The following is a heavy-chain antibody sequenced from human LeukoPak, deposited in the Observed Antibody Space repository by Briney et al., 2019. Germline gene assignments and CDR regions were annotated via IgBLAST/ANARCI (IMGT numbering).Heavy chain of an antibody. J-gene: IGHJ4*02. D-gene: IGHD6-19*01. Sequence: PGGSLRLSCAASGFTFGTYWMGWVRHAPGKGMEWVANIKQDGTEKSYVDSVKGRFTISRDNVKNSVYLQMHSLRADDTAIYYCVRDPYGTAVAGSSGLGHWGQGTLVTVSS. CDR2: IKQDGTEK. CDR3: VRDPYGTAVAGSSGLGH. V-gene: IGHV3-7*01. CDR1: GFTFGTYW.